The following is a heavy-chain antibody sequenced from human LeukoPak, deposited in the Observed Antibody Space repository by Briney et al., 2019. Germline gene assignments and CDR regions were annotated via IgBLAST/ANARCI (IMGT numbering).Heavy chain of an antibody. CDR2: IYYSGSI. J-gene: IGHJ6*03. CDR3: AGGKTPNCSGGSCSPNYYYYYMDV. V-gene: IGHV4-39*07. Sequence: PSETLSLTCTVSGGSISSSSYYWGWIRQPPGKGLEWIGSIYYSGSIYYNPSLKSRVTISVDTSKNQLSLKLRSVTAADTAVYYCAGGKTPNCSGGSCSPNYYYYYMDVWGKGTTVTVSS. D-gene: IGHD2-15*01. CDR1: GGSISSSSYY.